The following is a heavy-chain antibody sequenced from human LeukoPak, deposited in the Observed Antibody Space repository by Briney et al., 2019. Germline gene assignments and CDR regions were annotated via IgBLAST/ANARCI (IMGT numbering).Heavy chain of an antibody. CDR1: GGSISSYY. D-gene: IGHD3-9*01. CDR3: ARARYVNSFYAFDI. CDR2: LSKSGNS. Sequence: PSETLSLTCTVSGGSISSYYWSWIRLPPGKGLEWIGYLSKSGNSNYSPSLKSRVTIFGDTSKNQFFLKLSSVTAADTAVYYCARARYVNSFYAFDIWGQGTLVTVSS. V-gene: IGHV4-59*01. J-gene: IGHJ3*02.